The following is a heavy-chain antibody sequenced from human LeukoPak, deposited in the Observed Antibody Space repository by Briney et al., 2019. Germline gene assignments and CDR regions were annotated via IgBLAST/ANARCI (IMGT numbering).Heavy chain of an antibody. J-gene: IGHJ4*02. V-gene: IGHV3-64*02. CDR1: GFTFSSYA. CDR2: ITSDGGTT. CDR3: ARDLRGAADY. Sequence: GGSLRLSCAASGFTFSSYAMHWVRQAPGKRLEYLSSITSDGGTTYYADSVKGRFTTSRDNSKNTLYLQMGSLRAGDMALYYCARDLRGAADYWGQGTLVTVSS. D-gene: IGHD1-26*01.